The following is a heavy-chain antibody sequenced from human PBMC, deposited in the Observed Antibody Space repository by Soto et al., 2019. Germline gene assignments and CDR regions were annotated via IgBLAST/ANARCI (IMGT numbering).Heavy chain of an antibody. D-gene: IGHD3-10*01. CDR1: GFIFSSYW. Sequence: GGSLRLSCAASGFIFSSYWMHWVRQAPGKGPVWVGRINGDGRNTRYTDSVKGRFTISRDNAKNTLYLQMDSLRAEDTAVYYCARDFMPRGWDSNWFDPWGQGTVVTVYS. J-gene: IGHJ5*02. CDR2: INGDGRNT. V-gene: IGHV3-74*01. CDR3: ARDFMPRGWDSNWFDP.